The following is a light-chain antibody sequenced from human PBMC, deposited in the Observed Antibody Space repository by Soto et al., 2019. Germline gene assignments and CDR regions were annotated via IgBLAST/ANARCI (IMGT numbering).Light chain of an antibody. Sequence: QSVLTQPPSVSAAPGQKVTISCSGSSSNIGGNSVSWYQQLPGTAPKLLIYDDNKRPSGIPDRFSGSKSGTSATLGITGFQTGDEDDYYCSSYEGNDRVLGNGTKLTVL. CDR2: DDN. CDR3: SSYEGNDRV. V-gene: IGLV1-51*01. J-gene: IGLJ1*01. CDR1: SSNIGGNS.